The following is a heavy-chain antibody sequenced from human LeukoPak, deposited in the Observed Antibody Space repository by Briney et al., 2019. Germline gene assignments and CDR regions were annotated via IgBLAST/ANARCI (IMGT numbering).Heavy chain of an antibody. D-gene: IGHD6-13*01. Sequence: GASVKVSCKASGYTFTSYGTSWVRQAPGQGLEWMGWINPNSGGTNYAQKFQGRVTMTRDTSISTAYMELSRLRSDDTAVYYCASWVGSSSWYKYWGQGTLVTVSS. CDR3: ASWVGSSSWYKY. J-gene: IGHJ4*02. CDR2: INPNSGGT. V-gene: IGHV1-2*02. CDR1: GYTFTSYG.